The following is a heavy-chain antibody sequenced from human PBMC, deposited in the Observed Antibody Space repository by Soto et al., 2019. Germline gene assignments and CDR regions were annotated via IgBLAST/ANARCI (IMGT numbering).Heavy chain of an antibody. CDR3: ARIIGYCRNNDCSWTFDI. V-gene: IGHV5-51*01. CDR1: GYSFISYW. J-gene: IGHJ3*02. CDR2: FYPGDSTS. D-gene: IGHD2-15*01. Sequence: PGESLKISCKTSGYSFISYWVAWVRQLPGKGLEWMGTFYPGDSTSTYSPSFQGQVTISVDKSISTAYLQLSSLKASDTAMYYCARIIGYCRNNDCSWTFDIWGQGTMGTVS.